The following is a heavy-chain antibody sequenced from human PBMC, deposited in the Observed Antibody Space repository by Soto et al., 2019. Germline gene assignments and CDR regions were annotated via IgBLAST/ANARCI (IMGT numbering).Heavy chain of an antibody. J-gene: IGHJ5*02. V-gene: IGHV2-26*01. CDR1: GLSITDSEMG. CDR3: ARRHLAVAVSPWFDP. CDR2: IDSSGEK. Sequence: QVTLKELGPVLVKPTETLTLRCTVSGLSITDSEMGVSWIRQPPGKALEWLAHIDSSGEKSYRTFLKSRLTISKDTSTSQIVLIMTNLDPADTATYYCARRHLAVAVSPWFDPWGQGILVTVSS. D-gene: IGHD3-16*01.